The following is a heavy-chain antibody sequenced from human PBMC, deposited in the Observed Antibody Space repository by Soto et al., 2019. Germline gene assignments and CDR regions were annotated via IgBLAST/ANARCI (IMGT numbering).Heavy chain of an antibody. CDR3: AIPGRVCSGGSCYVGSDYYYMEV. CDR1: GESFSGYY. Sequence: SETLSLTCAVYGESFSGYYWSWIRQPPGKGLEWIGEINHSGSTNYNPSLKSRVTISVDTSKNQFSLKLSSVTAADTAVYYCAIPGRVCSGGSCYVGSDYYYMEVWGKGTTVTVS. D-gene: IGHD2-15*01. CDR2: INHSGST. V-gene: IGHV4-34*01. J-gene: IGHJ6*03.